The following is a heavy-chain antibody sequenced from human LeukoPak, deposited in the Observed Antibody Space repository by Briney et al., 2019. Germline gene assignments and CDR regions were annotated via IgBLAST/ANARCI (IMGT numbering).Heavy chain of an antibody. CDR2: IYYSGST. CDR3: AKAGNYYDSSGYPTPTDY. D-gene: IGHD3-22*01. Sequence: SETLSLTCTVSGGSISSGGYYWSWIRQHPGKGLEWIGYIYYSGSTYYNPSLKSRVTISVDTSKNQFSLKLSSVTAADTAVYYCAKAGNYYDSSGYPTPTDYWGQGTLVTVSS. V-gene: IGHV4-31*03. CDR1: GGSISSGGYY. J-gene: IGHJ4*02.